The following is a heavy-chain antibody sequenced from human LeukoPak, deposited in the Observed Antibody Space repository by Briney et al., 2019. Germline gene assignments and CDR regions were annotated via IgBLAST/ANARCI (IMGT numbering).Heavy chain of an antibody. J-gene: IGHJ4*02. CDR1: GYSISSGYY. CDR3: ARDNSIFGVGFDY. D-gene: IGHD3-3*01. CDR2: IYTSGST. V-gene: IGHV4-38-2*02. Sequence: PSETLSLTCAVSGYSISSGYYWGWIRQPPGKGLEWIGRIYTSGSTNYNPSLKSRVTISVDTSKNQFSLKLSSVTAADTAVYYCARDNSIFGVGFDYWGQGTLVTVSS.